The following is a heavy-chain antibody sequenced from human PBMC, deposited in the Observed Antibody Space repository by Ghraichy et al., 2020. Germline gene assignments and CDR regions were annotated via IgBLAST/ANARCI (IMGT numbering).Heavy chain of an antibody. Sequence: GESLRLSCAASGFTFSSYAMSWVRQAPGKGLEWVSAISGSGGSTYYADSVKGRFTISRDNSKNTLYLQMNSLRAEDTAVYYCATVVDTAMVYDPWIYWGQGTLVTVSS. D-gene: IGHD5-18*01. J-gene: IGHJ4*02. CDR2: ISGSGGST. CDR1: GFTFSSYA. CDR3: ATVVDTAMVYDPWIY. V-gene: IGHV3-23*01.